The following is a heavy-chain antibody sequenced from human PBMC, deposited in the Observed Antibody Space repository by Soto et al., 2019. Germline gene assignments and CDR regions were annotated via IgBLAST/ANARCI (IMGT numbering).Heavy chain of an antibody. CDR3: ARAAYYYDSSVLRRHFDY. CDR2: IADSSSYI. J-gene: IGHJ4*02. D-gene: IGHD3-22*01. CDR1: GFSFSSYS. V-gene: IGHV3-21*02. Sequence: EVQLVESGGGLVKPGGSLRLSCAASGFSFSSYSMTWVRQAPGKGLEWVASIADSSSYIYYADSVKGRFTIFRDNGKNSLYLRMNSLRAADTAVYYCARAAYYYDSSVLRRHFDYWGQGTLVTVSS.